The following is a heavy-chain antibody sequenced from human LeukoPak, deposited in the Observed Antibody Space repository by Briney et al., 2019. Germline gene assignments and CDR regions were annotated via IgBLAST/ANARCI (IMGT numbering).Heavy chain of an antibody. Sequence: ASVKVSCKASGYTFTSYGISWVRQAPGQGLEWMVWISAYNGNTNYAQKLQGRVTMTTDTSTSTAYMELRSLRSDDTAVYYCARDFRGRQWLPTDYWGQGTLVTVSS. D-gene: IGHD6-19*01. CDR1: GYTFTSYG. J-gene: IGHJ4*02. CDR3: ARDFRGRQWLPTDY. V-gene: IGHV1-18*01. CDR2: ISAYNGNT.